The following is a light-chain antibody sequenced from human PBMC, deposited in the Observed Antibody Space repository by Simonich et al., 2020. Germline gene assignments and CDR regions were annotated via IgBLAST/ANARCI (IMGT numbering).Light chain of an antibody. V-gene: IGLV6-57*03. CDR1: SGSIASNY. Sequence: NFMLTQPHSVSESPGKTVTISCTRSSGSIASNYVQWYQQRPGSAPTLVVYEDNQRPSGVPARFSGSIDSASNSASLTISGLKTEDEADYYCQSYDSSNQVFGGGTKLTVL. CDR3: QSYDSSNQV. CDR2: EDN. J-gene: IGLJ3*02.